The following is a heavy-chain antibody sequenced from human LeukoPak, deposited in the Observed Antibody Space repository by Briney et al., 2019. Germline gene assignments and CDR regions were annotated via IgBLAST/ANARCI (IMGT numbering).Heavy chain of an antibody. Sequence: SETLSLTCTVSGGSISSSSYYWGWIRQPPGKGLEWIGYIYYTGSTNYNPSLKSRVTISVDTSKNQFSLNLSSLTAADTAVYYCARAYSSGWYYVDYWGQGTLVTVSS. J-gene: IGHJ4*02. CDR1: GGSISSSSYY. D-gene: IGHD6-19*01. CDR3: ARAYSSGWYYVDY. CDR2: IYYTGST. V-gene: IGHV4-61*05.